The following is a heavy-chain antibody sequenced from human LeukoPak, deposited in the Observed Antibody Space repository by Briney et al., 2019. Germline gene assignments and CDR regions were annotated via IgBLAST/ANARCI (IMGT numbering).Heavy chain of an antibody. CDR2: INPSGGST. CDR1: GYTFTSHY. V-gene: IGHV1-46*01. D-gene: IGHD2-21*02. Sequence: ASVKVSCKASGYTFTSHYMHWVRQAPGQGLEWMGIINPSGGSTSYAQKFQGRVTMTRDTSTSTVYMELSSLRSEDTAVYYCARDHEDIVVVTATPYYFDYWGQGTLVTVSS. J-gene: IGHJ4*02. CDR3: ARDHEDIVVVTATPYYFDY.